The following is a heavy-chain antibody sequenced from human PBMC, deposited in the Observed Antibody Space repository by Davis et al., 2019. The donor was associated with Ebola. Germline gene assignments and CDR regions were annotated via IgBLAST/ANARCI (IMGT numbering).Heavy chain of an antibody. V-gene: IGHV1-3*03. D-gene: IGHD3-9*01. J-gene: IGHJ3*01. CDR2: INAGNGNT. Sequence: ASVKVSCKASGYTFITHVIHWLRQAPGQRLQWMGWINAGNGNTNYSRESHGRVTLSRDTSATTAYLEVNSLISEDTAVYYCARDVSSSHDILTNSYMDASFDLWGQGTMLTV. CDR3: ARDVSSSHDILTNSYMDASFDL. CDR1: GYTFITHV.